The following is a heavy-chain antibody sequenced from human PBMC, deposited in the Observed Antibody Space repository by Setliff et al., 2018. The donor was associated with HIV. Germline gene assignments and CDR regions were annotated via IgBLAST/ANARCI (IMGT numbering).Heavy chain of an antibody. CDR1: GFIFSGYT. J-gene: IGHJ3*02. CDR2: ISSSGNFI. Sequence: GGSLRLSCAASGFIFSGYTMVWVRQAPGKGLEWVSSISSSGNFIYYEDSVKGRFTMSRDNAKNSLYLQMDSLRVEDTAGYYCAKESWGDRMAFDIWGQGTMVTVSS. CDR3: AKESWGDRMAFDI. V-gene: IGHV3-21*03. D-gene: IGHD7-27*01.